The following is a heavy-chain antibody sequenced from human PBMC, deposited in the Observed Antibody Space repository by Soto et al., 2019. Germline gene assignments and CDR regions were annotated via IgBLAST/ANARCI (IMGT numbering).Heavy chain of an antibody. J-gene: IGHJ4*02. Sequence: LSLTCTVSGGSISSYYWSWIRQPPGKGLEWIGYIYYSGSTNYNPSLKSRVTISVDTSKNQFSLKLSSVTAADTAVYYCARVRYGDYYYFDYWGQGTLVTVSS. CDR2: IYYSGST. V-gene: IGHV4-59*01. D-gene: IGHD4-17*01. CDR1: GGSISSYY. CDR3: ARVRYGDYYYFDY.